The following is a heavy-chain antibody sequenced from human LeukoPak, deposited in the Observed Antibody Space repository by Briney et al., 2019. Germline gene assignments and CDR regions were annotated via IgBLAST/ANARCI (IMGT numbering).Heavy chain of an antibody. Sequence: PGRSLRLSCAASGFTFNNYGIHWVRQAPGKGLYWVAVVSFDGSNKYYADSVKGRFTISRDNSKNTLYLQMNSLRAEDTAVYYCARDQGSGGSGWYLDNWGQGTLVTVSS. CDR1: GFTFNNYG. J-gene: IGHJ4*02. CDR2: VSFDGSNK. CDR3: ARDQGSGGSGWYLDN. D-gene: IGHD3-10*01. V-gene: IGHV3-30*03.